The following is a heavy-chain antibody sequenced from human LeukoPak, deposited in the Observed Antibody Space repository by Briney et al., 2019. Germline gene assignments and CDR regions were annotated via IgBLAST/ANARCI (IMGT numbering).Heavy chain of an antibody. CDR2: MNLXXGYT. J-gene: IGHJ4*02. CDR1: GYSFTTYD. CDR3: ARVAGSIDY. V-gene: IGHV1-8*03. D-gene: IGHD1-26*01. Sequence: ASVKVSCKASGYSFTTYDINWVRQATGQGLEWMGWMNLXXGYTGYAQKFQGRVTITRDASTSTVYMELSSLRSEDTAVYYCARVAGSIDYWGQGTLVTVSS.